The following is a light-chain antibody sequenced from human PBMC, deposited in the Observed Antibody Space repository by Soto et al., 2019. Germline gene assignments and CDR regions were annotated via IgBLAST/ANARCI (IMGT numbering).Light chain of an antibody. V-gene: IGLV4-60*02. CDR2: LEGSGSY. CDR1: SGHSSYI. J-gene: IGLJ2*01. CDR3: ETWDSNTVV. Sequence: QSVLTQSSSASASLGSSVKLTCTLSSGHSSYIIAWHQQQPGKAPRYLMKLEGSGSYNKGSGVPDRFSGSSSGADRYLTISYLQFEDEADYYCETWDSNTVVFGGGTKVTVL.